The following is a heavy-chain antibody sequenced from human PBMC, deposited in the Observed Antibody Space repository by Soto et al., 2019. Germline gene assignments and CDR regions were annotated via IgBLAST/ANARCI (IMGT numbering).Heavy chain of an antibody. V-gene: IGHV1-18*01. Sequence: ASVKVSCKGFGYSFMTYGINCVRQAPGQGLEWVGWISPYSGYTHSAQKFHGRLTLTTDTAASTAYMELRILRSADKALYYCAREASVLIPAAQPSRFDSWGQGTLVTV. CDR1: GYSFMTYG. CDR2: ISPYSGYT. J-gene: IGHJ4*02. CDR3: AREASVLIPAAQPSRFDS. D-gene: IGHD2-2*01.